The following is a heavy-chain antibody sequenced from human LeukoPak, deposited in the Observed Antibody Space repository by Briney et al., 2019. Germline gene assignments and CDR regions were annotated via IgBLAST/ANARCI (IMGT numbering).Heavy chain of an antibody. CDR1: GGSISSYY. CDR3: ARETRPQSWFAASSSSCHH. J-gene: IGHJ5*02. CDR2: IYTSGST. Sequence: SETLSLTCTVSGGSISSYYWSWIRQPAGKGLERIGRIYTSGSTNYNPSLKSRVTMSVDTSKNQFSLKLSSVTAADTAVYYCARETRPQSWFAASSSSCHHWAHLTLVTGSS. V-gene: IGHV4-4*07. D-gene: IGHD3-22*01.